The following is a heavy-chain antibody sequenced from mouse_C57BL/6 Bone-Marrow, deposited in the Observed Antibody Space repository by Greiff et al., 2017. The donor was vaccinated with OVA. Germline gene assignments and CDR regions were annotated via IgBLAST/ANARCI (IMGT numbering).Heavy chain of an antibody. D-gene: IGHD5-5*01. CDR1: GYTFTSYW. CDR2: IDPSDSYT. Sequence: VQLQQPGAELVMPGASVKLSCKASGYTFTSYWMHWVKQRPGQGLEWIGEIDPSDSYTNYNQKFKGKSTLTVDKSSSTAYMQLSSLTSEDTAVYYCTTYRYWGQGTTLTVSS. J-gene: IGHJ2*01. CDR3: TTYRY. V-gene: IGHV1-69*01.